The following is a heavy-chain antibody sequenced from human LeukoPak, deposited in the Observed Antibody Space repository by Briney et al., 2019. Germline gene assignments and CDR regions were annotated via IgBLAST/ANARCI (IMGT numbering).Heavy chain of an antibody. Sequence: SETLSLTCTVSGGSISSYYWSWIRQPPGKGLEWIGYIYYSGSTNYNPSLKSRVTISVDTSKNQFSLKLSSVTAADTAVYYCARETSQKGAHYMDAWGKGTTVTISS. CDR1: GGSISSYY. D-gene: IGHD3-16*01. V-gene: IGHV4-59*01. CDR2: IYYSGST. CDR3: ARETSQKGAHYMDA. J-gene: IGHJ6*03.